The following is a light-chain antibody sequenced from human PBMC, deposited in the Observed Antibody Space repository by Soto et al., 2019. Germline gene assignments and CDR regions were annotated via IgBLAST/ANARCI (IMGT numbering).Light chain of an antibody. CDR3: QQDVSSPQYT. CDR1: QSVGSSH. Sequence: EIVLTQSPGTLSLSPGERATLSCRASQSVGSSHLAWYQQKPGQAPRLLIYGASSRATGIPDRFSGSGSGTDFTLTISRLEPEDFAVYYCQQDVSSPQYTFGQGTKVELK. V-gene: IGKV3-20*01. CDR2: GAS. J-gene: IGKJ2*01.